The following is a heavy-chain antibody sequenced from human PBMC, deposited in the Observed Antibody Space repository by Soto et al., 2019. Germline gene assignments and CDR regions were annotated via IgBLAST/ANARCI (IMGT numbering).Heavy chain of an antibody. CDR1: GYTFTRHY. D-gene: IGHD6-13*01. Sequence: QVQLVQSGAEVKKPGASVKVSCKASGYTFTRHYIHWVRQAPGQGLEWMGIINSSGGHTYYAQKFQGRVTMISDTSTSTVYMELSSLRSEDTAVYYCVRDLLAAGSDALDIWGQGTMVTVSS. J-gene: IGHJ3*02. CDR3: VRDLLAAGSDALDI. CDR2: INSSGGHT. V-gene: IGHV1-46*01.